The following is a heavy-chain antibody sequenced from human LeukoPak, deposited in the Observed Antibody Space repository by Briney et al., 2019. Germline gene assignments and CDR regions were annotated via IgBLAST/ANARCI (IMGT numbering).Heavy chain of an antibody. CDR1: GFTFSRYP. V-gene: IGHV3-64*01. D-gene: IGHD6-6*01. Sequence: PGGSLRLSCAASGFTFSRYPMHWFRQAPGKGLEYVSAISPDGGSTFYANSMKGRFTISRDNSKNTLYLQVGSLRGEDMAVYYCARAEQFVPGYFYYMDVWGKGTTVTVSS. J-gene: IGHJ6*03. CDR2: ISPDGGST. CDR3: ARAEQFVPGYFYYMDV.